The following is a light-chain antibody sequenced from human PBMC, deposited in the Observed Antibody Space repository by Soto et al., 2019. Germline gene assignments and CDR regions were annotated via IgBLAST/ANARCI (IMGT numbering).Light chain of an antibody. J-gene: IGKJ1*01. CDR3: QQYYRPWT. CDR2: WAS. V-gene: IGKV4-1*01. Sequence: DIVMTQSPDSLAVSLGERATTNCKSSQSVLYSSNNKNYLAWYQQKTGQPPKLLIYWASTRESGVPDRFSGSGSGTDFTLTISSLQAEDVAVYYCQQYYRPWTFGQGTKVEIK. CDR1: QSVLYSSNNKNY.